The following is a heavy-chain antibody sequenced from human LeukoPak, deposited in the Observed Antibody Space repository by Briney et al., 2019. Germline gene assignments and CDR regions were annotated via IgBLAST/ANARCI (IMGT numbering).Heavy chain of an antibody. Sequence: GGSLRLSCAASGFTFSNAWMSWVRQAPGKGLEWVGRIKSKTDGGTTDYAAPVKGRFTISRDDSKNTLYLQMNSLKTEDAAVYYCTTEQYYDFWSGHPSPFDYWGQGTLVTVSS. J-gene: IGHJ4*02. D-gene: IGHD3-3*01. CDR1: GFTFSNAW. CDR2: IKSKTDGGTT. V-gene: IGHV3-15*01. CDR3: TTEQYYDFWSGHPSPFDY.